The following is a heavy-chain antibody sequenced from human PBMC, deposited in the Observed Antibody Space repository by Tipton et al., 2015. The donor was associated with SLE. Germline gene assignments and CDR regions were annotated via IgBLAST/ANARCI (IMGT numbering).Heavy chain of an antibody. CDR3: ARSRVGGTRSSGAVWFFDS. CDR2: MSHSGDT. Sequence: TLSLTCTVSRYSISSGYFWGWIRQPPGKGLEWIGTMSHSGDTYYNPSLESRVTMSMDTSKNQFSLELASVTAADTAKYFCARSRVGGTRSSGAVWFFDSWGQGTLVTVSS. D-gene: IGHD6-19*01. CDR1: RYSISSGYF. V-gene: IGHV4-38-2*02. J-gene: IGHJ4*02.